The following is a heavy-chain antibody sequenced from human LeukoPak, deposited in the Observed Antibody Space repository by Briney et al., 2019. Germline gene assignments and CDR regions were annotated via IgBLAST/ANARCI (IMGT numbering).Heavy chain of an antibody. CDR2: IYPSGST. CDR1: GGSISSYH. CDR3: VRERDWDVSGMDV. Sequence: SETLSLTCTVSGGSISSYHWSWIRQSAGKGLEWIGRIYPSGSTNYNPSLESRVTMSIDTSRNQLSLKLNSVTAADTAVYYCVRERDWDVSGMDVWGRGTTVTVSS. J-gene: IGHJ6*02. D-gene: IGHD2-21*02. V-gene: IGHV4-4*07.